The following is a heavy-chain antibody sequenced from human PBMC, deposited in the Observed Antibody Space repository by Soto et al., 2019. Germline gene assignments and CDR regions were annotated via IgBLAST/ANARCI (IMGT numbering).Heavy chain of an antibody. CDR1: GYTFTSYA. J-gene: IGHJ4*02. V-gene: IGHV1-3*01. D-gene: IGHD3-16*02. CDR3: ARGVGTYYDYVWGSYRIEAGFDY. Sequence: ASVKVSFKASGYTFTSYAMHWVRQAPGQRLEWMGWSNAGNGNTKYSQKFQGRVTITRDTSASTAYMELSSLRSEDTAVYYCARGVGTYYDYVWGSYRIEAGFDYWGQGTLVTVSS. CDR2: SNAGNGNT.